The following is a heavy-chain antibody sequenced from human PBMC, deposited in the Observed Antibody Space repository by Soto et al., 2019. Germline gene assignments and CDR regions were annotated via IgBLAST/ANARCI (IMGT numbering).Heavy chain of an antibody. D-gene: IGHD2-21*02. CDR3: ASILAYCGGDCYSFDY. J-gene: IGHJ4*02. CDR1: GGTFSSYA. CDR2: IIPIFGTA. Sequence: SVKVSCKASGGTFSSYATSWVRQAPGQGLEWMGGIIPIFGTANYAQKFQGRVTITADESTSTAYMELSSLRSEDTAVYYCASILAYCGGDCYSFDYWGQGTLVTVSS. V-gene: IGHV1-69*13.